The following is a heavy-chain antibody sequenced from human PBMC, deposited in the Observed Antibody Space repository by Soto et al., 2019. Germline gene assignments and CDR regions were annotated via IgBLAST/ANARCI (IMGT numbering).Heavy chain of an antibody. V-gene: IGHV4-39*01. J-gene: IGHJ4*02. D-gene: IGHD2-2*01. Sequence: SETLSLTCTVSGGSISSSSYYWGWIRQPPGKGLEWIGSIYYSGSTYYNPSLKSRVTISVDTSKNQFSLKLSSVTAADTAVYYCARLSYQLLEKSDYWGQGTLVTVSS. CDR3: ARLSYQLLEKSDY. CDR2: IYYSGST. CDR1: GGSISSSSYY.